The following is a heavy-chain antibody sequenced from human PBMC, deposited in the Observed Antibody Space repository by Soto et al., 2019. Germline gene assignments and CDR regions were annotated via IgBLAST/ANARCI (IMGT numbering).Heavy chain of an antibody. J-gene: IGHJ4*02. CDR3: ARAFDILTRYYFDY. D-gene: IGHD3-9*01. V-gene: IGHV4-30-4*08. CDR1: GGSISSSSYY. Sequence: SETLSLTCTVSGGSISSSSYYWGWIRQPPGKGLEWIGYIYYSGSTYYNPSLKSRVTISVDTSKNQFSLKLSSVTAADTAVYYCARAFDILTRYYFDYWGQGTLVTVSS. CDR2: IYYSGST.